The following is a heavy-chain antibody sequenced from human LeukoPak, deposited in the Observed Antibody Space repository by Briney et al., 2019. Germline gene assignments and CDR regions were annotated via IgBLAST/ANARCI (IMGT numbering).Heavy chain of an antibody. Sequence: PSETLSLTCTVSGGSISSSSYYWGWIRQPPGKGLEWIGSIYYSGSTYYNPSLKSRVTISVDTSKNQFSLKLSSVTAADTAVYYCARSVVVVPVHYYMDVWGKGTTVTVSS. J-gene: IGHJ6*03. CDR2: IYYSGST. V-gene: IGHV4-39*07. D-gene: IGHD2-2*01. CDR1: GGSISSSSYY. CDR3: ARSVVVVPVHYYMDV.